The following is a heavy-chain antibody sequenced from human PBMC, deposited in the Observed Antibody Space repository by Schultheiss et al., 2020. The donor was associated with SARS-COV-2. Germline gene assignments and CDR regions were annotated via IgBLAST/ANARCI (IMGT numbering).Heavy chain of an antibody. J-gene: IGHJ6*02. CDR1: GFSLSTSGVG. CDR3: ARMAEGLGYYYYCGMDV. V-gene: IGHV2-70*01. CDR2: IYWDDDK. D-gene: IGHD3-16*01. Sequence: SGPTLVKPTQTLTLTCTFSGFSLSTSGVGVGWIRQPPGKALEWLALIYWDDDKYYSTSLKTRLTISKDTSKNQVVLTMTNMDPVDTATYYCARMAEGLGYYYYCGMDVWGQGTTVTVSS.